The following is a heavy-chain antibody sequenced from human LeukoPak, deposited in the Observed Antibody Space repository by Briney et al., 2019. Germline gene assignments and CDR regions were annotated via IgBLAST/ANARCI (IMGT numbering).Heavy chain of an antibody. CDR3: AKEDSTTVVTGFDY. V-gene: IGHV3-30-3*01. CDR2: ISYDGSNK. Sequence: GGSLRLSCAASGFTFSSCAMHWVRQAPGKGLEWVAVISYDGSNKYYADSVKGRFTISRDNSKNTLYLQMNSLRAEDTAVYYCAKEDSTTVVTGFDYWGQGTLVTVSS. J-gene: IGHJ4*02. D-gene: IGHD4-23*01. CDR1: GFTFSSCA.